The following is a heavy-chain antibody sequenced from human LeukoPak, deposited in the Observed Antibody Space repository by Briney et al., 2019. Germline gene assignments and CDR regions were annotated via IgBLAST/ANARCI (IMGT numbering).Heavy chain of an antibody. D-gene: IGHD3-22*01. CDR3: ARDISYDSSGSILDY. J-gene: IGHJ4*02. V-gene: IGHV3-23*01. CDR2: ISGNDDGT. CDR1: GFTFSTCG. Sequence: GGSLRLSCTASGFTFSTCGMTWVRQAPGKGLEWVSSISGNDDGTYYADSVKGRFTISRDNAKNSLYLQMNSLRAEDTAVYYCARDISYDSSGSILDYWGQGTRVTVSS.